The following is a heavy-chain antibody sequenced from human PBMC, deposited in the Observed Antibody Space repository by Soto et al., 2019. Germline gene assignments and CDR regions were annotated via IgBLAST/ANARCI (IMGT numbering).Heavy chain of an antibody. D-gene: IGHD4-17*01. CDR1: ADTFNSYS. V-gene: IGHV1-69*01. J-gene: IGHJ5*02. Sequence: QVQLVQSGAEVKKPGSSVKVSCKASADTFNSYSLSWLRQAPGQRLEWMGGITPVFGSADYAQTFEDRLTRTADVSTSTINMELSSLRSDDTAVYYCARSLEGTTVTNWFDPWGQGALVTVSS. CDR3: ARSLEGTTVTNWFDP. CDR2: ITPVFGSA.